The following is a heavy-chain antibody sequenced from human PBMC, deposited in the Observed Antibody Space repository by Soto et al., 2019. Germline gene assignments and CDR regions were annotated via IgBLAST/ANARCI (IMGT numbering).Heavy chain of an antibody. CDR2: IKEDGSEK. CDR1: GFSFITYW. V-gene: IGHV3-7*04. D-gene: IGHD3-9*01. Sequence: EVQLLESGGGLVQSGGSLRLSCEASGFSFITYWMNWVRQATGKGLEWLASIKEDGSEKQYVDSVKGRFTNSRDNAMKSLYMQRNSLCEVDTAVYYCVRAIPGSFALWGQGNLVIVSS. CDR3: VRAIPGSFAL. J-gene: IGHJ4*02.